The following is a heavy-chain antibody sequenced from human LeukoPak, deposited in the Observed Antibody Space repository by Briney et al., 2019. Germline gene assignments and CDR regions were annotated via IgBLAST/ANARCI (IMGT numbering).Heavy chain of an antibody. J-gene: IGHJ5*02. CDR1: GYSFTSYW. Sequence: GESLKISCKGSGYSFTSYWIGWVRQMPGKGLEWMGIIYPGDSDTRYSPSFQGQVTISADKSISTAYLQWSSLKASDTAMYYCARIEGYCSSTSCPRWFDPWGQGTLVTVSS. CDR3: ARIEGYCSSTSCPRWFDP. V-gene: IGHV5-51*01. CDR2: IYPGDSDT. D-gene: IGHD2-2*01.